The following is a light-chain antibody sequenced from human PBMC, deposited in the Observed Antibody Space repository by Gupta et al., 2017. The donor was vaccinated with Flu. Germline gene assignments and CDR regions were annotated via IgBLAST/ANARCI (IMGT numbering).Light chain of an antibody. CDR1: SSNIGGNT. J-gene: IGLJ3*02. V-gene: IGLV1-44*01. Sequence: QSVLTQPPSASGPPAQRVRISWSGSSSNIGGNTANWYQQLPGTAPKLLIHRNQQRPSGVPDRFSGSKSGTSASLAISGLQSEDEADYYCGAWDDSLKAWVFGGGTRMTVL. CDR3: GAWDDSLKAWV. CDR2: RNQ.